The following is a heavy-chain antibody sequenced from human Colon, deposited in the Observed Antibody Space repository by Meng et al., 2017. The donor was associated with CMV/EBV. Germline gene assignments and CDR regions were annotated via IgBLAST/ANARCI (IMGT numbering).Heavy chain of an antibody. CDR3: ARDLTNKWFYY. CDR1: VYPISSGCPF. V-gene: IGHV4-39*07. D-gene: IGHD1-26*01. J-gene: IGHJ4*02. Sequence: DSGPGPVQPSAPLSLTCTAAVYPISSGCPFWSWFRQPPGNSLGFIGSMYFSGIADYTPSLKSRVTISLHATQKQFSLRLTSVTAADSAVYFCARDLTNKWFYYWGQGTLVTVSS. CDR2: MYFSGIA.